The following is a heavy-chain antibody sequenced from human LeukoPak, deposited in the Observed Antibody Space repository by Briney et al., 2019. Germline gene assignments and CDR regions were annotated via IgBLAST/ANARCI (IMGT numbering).Heavy chain of an antibody. CDR2: IRSKAYGCTT. CDR1: GFTFGDYA. J-gene: IGHJ5*02. V-gene: IGHV3-49*03. CDR3: TRCGVPSHINVHWFDP. D-gene: IGHD2-2*01. Sequence: GGSLRLSCTASGFTFGDYAMSWFRQAPGKGLEWVGFIRSKAYGCTTEYAASVKGRFTISRDDSKSIAYLQMNSLKTEDTAVYYCTRCGVPSHINVHWFDPWGQGTLVTVSS.